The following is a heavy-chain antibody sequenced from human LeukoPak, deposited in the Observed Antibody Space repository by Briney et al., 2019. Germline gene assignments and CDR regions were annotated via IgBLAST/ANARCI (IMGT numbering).Heavy chain of an antibody. D-gene: IGHD4-17*01. CDR3: ARGRIVHGHYAIQGLNYFDY. Sequence: GASVTVSCKASGYTFTDYYLHWVRQAPGQGPEWMGWIHPNRGCTNYVQKLQGRVTMTRDTSISTAYMELSSLRSDDTAVYYCARGRIVHGHYAIQGLNYFDYWGEETLVTVSS. J-gene: IGHJ4*02. CDR2: IHPNRGCT. V-gene: IGHV1-2*02. CDR1: GYTFTDYY.